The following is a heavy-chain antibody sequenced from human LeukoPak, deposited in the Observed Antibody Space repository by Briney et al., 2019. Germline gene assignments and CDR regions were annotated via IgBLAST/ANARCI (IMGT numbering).Heavy chain of an antibody. CDR1: GFTFSSYS. Sequence: GGSLRLSCAASGFTFSSYSMNWVRQAPGKGLEWVSSISSSSSYIFYADSVKGRFTISRDNAKNSLYLQMNSLRAEDTAVYYCARDQGPIYCSGGSCYGRGGDYWGQGTLATVSS. CDR2: ISSSSSYI. J-gene: IGHJ4*02. V-gene: IGHV3-21*01. CDR3: ARDQGPIYCSGGSCYGRGGDY. D-gene: IGHD2-15*01.